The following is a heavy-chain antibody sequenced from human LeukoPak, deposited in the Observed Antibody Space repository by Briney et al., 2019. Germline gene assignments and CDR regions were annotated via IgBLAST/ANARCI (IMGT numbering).Heavy chain of an antibody. J-gene: IGHJ5*02. CDR1: GFGFNSHA. V-gene: IGHV3-21*01. CDR2: MSSSGNNV. Sequence: GGSLRLSSAASGFGFNSHAMNWVRQAPGKGLEWVSSMSSSGNNVNYADSVKGRFTISRDNAKNSLYLQMNSLRAEDTAVYYCARDPQTYYYDSSGSNWFDPWGQGTLVTVSS. CDR3: ARDPQTYYYDSSGSNWFDP. D-gene: IGHD3-22*01.